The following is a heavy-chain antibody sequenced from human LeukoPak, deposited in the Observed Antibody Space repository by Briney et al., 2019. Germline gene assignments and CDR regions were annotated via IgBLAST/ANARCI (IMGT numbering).Heavy chain of an antibody. V-gene: IGHV3-23*01. CDR3: ARRDSGDGDYV. J-gene: IGHJ4*02. D-gene: IGHD4-17*01. CDR1: GFTFITYA. Sequence: GGSLRLSCAASGFTFITYAMAWVRQAPGKGLEWVSGISGSGGHTYYADSVEGRFTISRDNSKNTLYLQMNSLSAEDTAVYYCARRDSGDGDYVWGQGTLVTVSS. CDR2: ISGSGGHT.